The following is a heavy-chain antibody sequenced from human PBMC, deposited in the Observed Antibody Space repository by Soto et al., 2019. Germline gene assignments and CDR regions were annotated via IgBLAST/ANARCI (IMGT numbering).Heavy chain of an antibody. CDR2: ISSSSSTI. J-gene: IGHJ4*02. CDR3: ASGKDYAEGGY. V-gene: IGHV3-48*02. CDR1: GFTFSSYS. Sequence: EVQLVESGGGLVQPGGSLRLSCAASGFTFSSYSMNWVRQAPGKGLEWVSYISSSSSTIYYADSVKGRFTISRDNAKTSPYLQMNSLRDEDTAVYYCASGKDYAEGGYWGQGTLVTVSS. D-gene: IGHD4-17*01.